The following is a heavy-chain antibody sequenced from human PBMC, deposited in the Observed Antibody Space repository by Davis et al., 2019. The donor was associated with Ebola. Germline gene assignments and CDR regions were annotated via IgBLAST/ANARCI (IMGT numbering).Heavy chain of an antibody. J-gene: IGHJ6*03. Sequence: SETLSLTCSVSGASMNDYYWMWIRQPPGKGLEWIGYIHYSGSTKYNPSLKSRGTISLDTSRKEFSLLLTSVTASDTASYFCAREILRGYYYMDVWGRGTTVIVSS. CDR1: GASMNDYY. V-gene: IGHV4-59*01. CDR2: IHYSGST. CDR3: AREILRGYYYMDV. D-gene: IGHD2-15*01.